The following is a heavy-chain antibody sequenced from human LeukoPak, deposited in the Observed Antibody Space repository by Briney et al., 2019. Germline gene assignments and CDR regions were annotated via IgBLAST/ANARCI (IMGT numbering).Heavy chain of an antibody. V-gene: IGHV3-7*01. Sequence: SGGSLRLSCAASGFTFTNYWMIWVRQAPGKGLEWVANINEDGSKKYYVGSVEGRLTISRDNAKNSVFLQMNSLRADDTAMYYCASSSYSCSSSWGQGTLVTVSS. CDR3: ASSSYSCSSS. D-gene: IGHD3-10*01. CDR2: INEDGSKK. J-gene: IGHJ5*02. CDR1: GFTFTNYW.